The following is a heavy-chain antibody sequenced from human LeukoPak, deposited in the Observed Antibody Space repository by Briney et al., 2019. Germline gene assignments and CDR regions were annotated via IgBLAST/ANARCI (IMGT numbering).Heavy chain of an antibody. J-gene: IGHJ3*02. CDR2: VYYSGSA. CDR3: ARNQAVAGNHGAMDI. Sequence: PSETLSLTCAVSGYSISSSNWWGWIRQPPGKGLEWIGYVYYSGSAYYNTSLNSRVTMSVDTSKNQFSLKLSYVTAVDTAVYYCARNQAVAGNHGAMDIWGQGTMVTVSS. CDR1: GYSISSSNW. V-gene: IGHV4-28*01. D-gene: IGHD6-19*01.